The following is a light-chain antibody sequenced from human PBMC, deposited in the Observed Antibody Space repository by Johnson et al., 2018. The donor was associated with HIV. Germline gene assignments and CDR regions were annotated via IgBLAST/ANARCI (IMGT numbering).Light chain of an antibody. CDR2: ENN. V-gene: IGLV1-51*02. J-gene: IGLJ1*01. Sequence: QSVLTQPPSVSAAPGQKVTISCSGSSSNIGNNYVSWYQQLPGTAPKFLIYENNKRPSGIPDRVSGSKSGTSATLGITGLQTGDEADYYCGTWDSSLSVYVFGTGTKVTVL. CDR3: GTWDSSLSVYV. CDR1: SSNIGNNY.